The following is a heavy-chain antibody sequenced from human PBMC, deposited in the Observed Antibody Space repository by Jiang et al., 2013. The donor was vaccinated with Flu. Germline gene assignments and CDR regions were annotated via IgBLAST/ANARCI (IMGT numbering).Heavy chain of an antibody. CDR2: IYYSGST. CDR1: GGSISSGGYY. J-gene: IGHJ6*02. CDR3: ARDPMGQGGGMDV. V-gene: IGHV4-31*03. D-gene: IGHD1-26*01. Sequence: GPGLVKPSQTLSLTCTVSGGSISSGGYYWSWIRQHPGKGLEWVGYIYYSGSTYYNPSLKSRVTISVDTSKNQFSLKLSSVTAADTAVYYCARDPMGQGGGMDVWGQGTTVTVSS.